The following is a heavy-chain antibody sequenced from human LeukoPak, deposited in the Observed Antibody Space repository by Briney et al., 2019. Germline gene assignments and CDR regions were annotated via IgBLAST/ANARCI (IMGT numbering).Heavy chain of an antibody. Sequence: GGSLRLSCAASGFTFSSYGMHWVRQAPGKGLEWVAVISYEGSNKYYADSVKGRFTISRDNSKNTLYLQMNSLRAEDTAVYYCARSQRTTVVTGDAFDIWGQGTMVTVSS. V-gene: IGHV3-30*03. CDR2: ISYEGSNK. J-gene: IGHJ3*02. CDR1: GFTFSSYG. D-gene: IGHD4-23*01. CDR3: ARSQRTTVVTGDAFDI.